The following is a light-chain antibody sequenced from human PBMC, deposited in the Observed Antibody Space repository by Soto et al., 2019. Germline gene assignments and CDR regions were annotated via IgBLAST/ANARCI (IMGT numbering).Light chain of an antibody. CDR3: QRSYSTPMYT. CDR2: AAS. CDR1: QSISSY. J-gene: IGKJ2*01. Sequence: DIQMTQSPSSLSASVGDRVTITCRASQSISSYLNWYQQKPGKAPKLLIYAASSLQSGVPSRFSGSASGTDFTLTISSLQPEDFATYYCQRSYSTPMYTFGQGTKLEIK. V-gene: IGKV1-39*01.